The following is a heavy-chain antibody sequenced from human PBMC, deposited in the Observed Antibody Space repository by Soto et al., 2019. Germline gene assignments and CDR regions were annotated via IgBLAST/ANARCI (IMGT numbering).Heavy chain of an antibody. D-gene: IGHD2-2*01. CDR2: IYYSGST. Sequence: QVQLQESGPGLVKPSETLSLTCTVSGASIGSGGYYWTWIRQHPERGLEWIGYIYYSGSTYYNPSLRGRVVISVDTSKNEFSLKLTSVTAADTAVYYCATEFPSSTGFFDFWGQGVLVSVSP. V-gene: IGHV4-31*03. CDR3: ATEFPSSTGFFDF. CDR1: GASIGSGGYY. J-gene: IGHJ4*02.